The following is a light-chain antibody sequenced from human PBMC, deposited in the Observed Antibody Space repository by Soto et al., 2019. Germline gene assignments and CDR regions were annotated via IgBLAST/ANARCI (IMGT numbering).Light chain of an antibody. Sequence: ETVMTQSPATLSASPGERAPLSCRASQSISSNLAWYQQKPGQAPRLLIYDASTRATGIPARFSGSGSGTEFTLTISSLQSEDFAVYYCQQYNNWPITFGQGTRLEIK. CDR3: QQYNNWPIT. CDR1: QSISSN. V-gene: IGKV3-15*01. J-gene: IGKJ5*01. CDR2: DAS.